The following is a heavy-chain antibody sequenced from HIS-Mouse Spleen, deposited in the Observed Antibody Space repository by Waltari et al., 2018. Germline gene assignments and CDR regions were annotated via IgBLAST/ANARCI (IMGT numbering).Heavy chain of an antibody. CDR2: IWYDGSNK. CDR1: GFTFSSYG. J-gene: IGHJ4*02. D-gene: IGHD2-2*01. Sequence: QVQLVESGGGVVQPGRSLRLSCAASGFTFSSYGMHWVRQAPGKGREWVAVIWYDGSNKYYADSVKGRFTISRDNSKNTLYLQMNSLRAEDTAVYYCAKTSHTDIVVVPAAARADYWGQGTLVTVSS. V-gene: IGHV3-33*06. CDR3: AKTSHTDIVVVPAAARADY.